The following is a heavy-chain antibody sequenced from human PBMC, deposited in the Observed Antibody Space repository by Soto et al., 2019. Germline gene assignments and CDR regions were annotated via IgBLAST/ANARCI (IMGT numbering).Heavy chain of an antibody. CDR3: AKDGHGVVVPTNWFDP. V-gene: IGHV3-23*01. J-gene: IGHJ5*02. D-gene: IGHD2-2*01. CDR1: GFTFSSYA. Sequence: GGSLRLSCAASGFTFSSYAMSWVRQAPGKGLEWVSAISGSGGSTYYADSVKGRFTISRDNSKNTLYLQMNSLRAEDTAVYYCAKDGHGVVVPTNWFDPWGQGTLVTVSS. CDR2: ISGSGGST.